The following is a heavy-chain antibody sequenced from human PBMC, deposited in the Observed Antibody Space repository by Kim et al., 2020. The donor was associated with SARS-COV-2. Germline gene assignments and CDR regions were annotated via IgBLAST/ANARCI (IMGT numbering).Heavy chain of an antibody. CDR1: G. D-gene: IGHD6-19*01. J-gene: IGHJ1*01. Sequence: GVTWVRQAPGQGLEWMGWISAYNGNKNYAQIFQGRVTMTTDASTSTAYMELRSLRSDDTAVYYCARDGGSGWFYWGQGTQVTVSS. CDR3: ARDGGSGWFY. CDR2: ISAYNGNK. V-gene: IGHV1-18*01.